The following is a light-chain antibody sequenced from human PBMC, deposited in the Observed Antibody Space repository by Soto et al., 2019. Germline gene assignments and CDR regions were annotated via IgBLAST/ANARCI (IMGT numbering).Light chain of an antibody. Sequence: QSVLIQPASVSGSPGQSITISCTGTSRDVGGSNYVSWYQHHPHRAPKLLIYEVSYRPSGVSSRFSGSKSGNTASLTISRLQAEDDADYYCSSYTSSNTLEVFGVGTKLTVL. CDR3: SSYTSSNTLEV. CDR2: EVS. V-gene: IGLV2-14*01. CDR1: SRDVGGSNY. J-gene: IGLJ1*01.